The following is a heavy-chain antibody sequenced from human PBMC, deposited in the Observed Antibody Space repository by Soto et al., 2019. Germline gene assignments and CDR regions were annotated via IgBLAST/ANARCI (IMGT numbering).Heavy chain of an antibody. CDR3: ARAIVGPTTTGWLDP. CDR1: GGTFSRYA. V-gene: IGHV1-69*13. J-gene: IGHJ5*02. D-gene: IGHD1-26*01. CDR2: IIPIFGTA. Sequence: SVKVSCKASGGTFSRYAISWVRQAPGQGLEWMGGIIPIFGTANYAQKFQGRVTITADDSTSTAYMELSSLRFEDTAVYYCARAIVGPTTTGWLDPWGQGTLVTVSS.